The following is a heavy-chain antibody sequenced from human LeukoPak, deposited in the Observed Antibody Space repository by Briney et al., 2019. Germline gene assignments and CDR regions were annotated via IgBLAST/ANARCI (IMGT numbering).Heavy chain of an antibody. Sequence: GGSLRLSCAASGFTFSNYEMNWVRQAPGKGPEWVSYITSSGGHIFYADSVKGRFTMSRDNAKNSLYLQMNSLRAEDTAVYYCARELGHCGGDCNDYWGQGTLVTVSS. V-gene: IGHV3-48*03. CDR3: ARELGHCGGDCNDY. CDR2: ITSSGGHI. D-gene: IGHD2-21*02. J-gene: IGHJ4*01. CDR1: GFTFSNYE.